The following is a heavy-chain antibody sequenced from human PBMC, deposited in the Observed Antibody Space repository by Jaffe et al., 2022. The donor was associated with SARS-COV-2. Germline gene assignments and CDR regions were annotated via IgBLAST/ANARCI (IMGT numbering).Heavy chain of an antibody. CDR2: IYYSGST. Sequence: QVQLQESGPGLVKPSETLSLTCTVSGGSISSYYWSWIRQPPGKGLEWIGYIYYSGSTNYNPSLKSRVTISVDTSKNQFSLKLSSVTAADTAVYYCARGQLRRDLPGVYFDPWGQGTLVTVSS. CDR3: ARGQLRRDLPGVYFDP. CDR1: GGSISSYY. J-gene: IGHJ5*02. V-gene: IGHV4-59*01. D-gene: IGHD2-2*01.